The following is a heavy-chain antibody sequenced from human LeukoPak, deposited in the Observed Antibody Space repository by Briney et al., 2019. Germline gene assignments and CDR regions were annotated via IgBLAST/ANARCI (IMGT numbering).Heavy chain of an antibody. Sequence: SETLSLTCTVSDGSISSAYRWTWIRQSAGKGLEWIGRVDTSGSTKYNPSLKSRVTISVDTSKNQFSLKLSSVTAADTAVYYCARRFIADAFDIWGQGTMVTVSS. CDR1: DGSISSAYR. CDR2: VDTSGST. D-gene: IGHD3-16*01. J-gene: IGHJ3*02. CDR3: ARRFIADAFDI. V-gene: IGHV4-4*07.